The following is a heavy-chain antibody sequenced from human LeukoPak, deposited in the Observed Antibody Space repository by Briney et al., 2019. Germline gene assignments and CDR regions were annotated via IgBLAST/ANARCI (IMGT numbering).Heavy chain of an antibody. Sequence: ASVKVSCKASGYTFTSYDIIWVRQATGQGFEWTGWMNPNSGNTGYAQKFQGRVTMTRNTSISTAYMELSSLRSEDTAVYYCARTTVTPGYYYYYYMDVWGKGTTVTVSS. CDR1: GYTFTSYD. CDR2: MNPNSGNT. D-gene: IGHD4-23*01. J-gene: IGHJ6*03. V-gene: IGHV1-8*01. CDR3: ARTTVTPGYYYYYYMDV.